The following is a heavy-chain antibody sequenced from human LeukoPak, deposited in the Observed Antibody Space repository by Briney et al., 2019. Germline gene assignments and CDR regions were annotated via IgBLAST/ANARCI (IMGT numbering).Heavy chain of an antibody. CDR2: IYSSGRT. Sequence: PSETLSLTCTVSGDSINSNNYYWSWIRQPAGKGLEWIGRIYSSGRTNYNPSLKSRVTISVDTSKNQFSLRLSSATAADTAVYYCARGGVLKSVDYWGQGTLVTVSS. V-gene: IGHV4-61*02. CDR1: GDSINSNNYY. J-gene: IGHJ4*02. D-gene: IGHD3-16*01. CDR3: ARGGVLKSVDY.